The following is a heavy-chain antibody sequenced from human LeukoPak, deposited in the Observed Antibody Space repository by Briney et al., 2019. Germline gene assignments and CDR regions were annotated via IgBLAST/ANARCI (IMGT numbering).Heavy chain of an antibody. CDR2: IYYSGST. CDR3: ARSAVTGPGWIDS. Sequence: SQTLSLTCTVSGGSISSGGYYWSWIRQHPGKGLEWIGYIYYSGSTYYNPSLKSRVTISVDTSKNQFSLKLSSVPAADTAVYYCARSAVTGPGWIDSWGQGTLVTVSS. V-gene: IGHV4-31*03. J-gene: IGHJ5*01. CDR1: GGSISSGGYY. D-gene: IGHD6-19*01.